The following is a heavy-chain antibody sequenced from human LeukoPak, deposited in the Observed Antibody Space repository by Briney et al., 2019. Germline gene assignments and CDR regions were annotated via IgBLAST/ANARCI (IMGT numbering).Heavy chain of an antibody. Sequence: AESLKISCKGSGYSITSYWIGWVRQMSGKGLECKALIHPGYSDTRYSPSFQAHVTVSADKPISTDYLQWGSLKASDTGIYYCARPAGLSPTWDSIPFDYWGQGTLVTASS. CDR1: GYSITSYW. J-gene: IGHJ4*02. D-gene: IGHD1-1*01. V-gene: IGHV5-51*01. CDR2: IHPGYSDT. CDR3: ARPAGLSPTWDSIPFDY.